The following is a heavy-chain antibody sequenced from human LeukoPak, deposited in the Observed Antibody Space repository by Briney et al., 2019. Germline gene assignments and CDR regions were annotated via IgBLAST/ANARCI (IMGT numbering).Heavy chain of an antibody. CDR2: ISGNGAGT. D-gene: IGHD5-18*01. J-gene: IGHJ4*02. V-gene: IGHV3-23*01. Sequence: GGSLRLFCAASAFTFSRDDMAWVRQPPGKSPECISSISGNGAGTHYIDSVRGRFIISRDNSKNTAYLQMNSLRAEDTAIYYCAREDSSMVLSLDYWGQGTLVTVSS. CDR1: AFTFSRDD. CDR3: AREDSSMVLSLDY.